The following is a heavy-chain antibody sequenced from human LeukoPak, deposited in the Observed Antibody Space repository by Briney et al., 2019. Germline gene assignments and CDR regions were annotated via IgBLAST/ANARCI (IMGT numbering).Heavy chain of an antibody. CDR2: ISASGDRT. J-gene: IGHJ4*02. CDR1: GFTFSSYW. CDR3: AKDRQGSPFDY. D-gene: IGHD6-19*01. Sequence: GGSLRLSCAASGFTFSSYWMTWVRQAPGKGLEWVSSISASGDRTYYADSVKGRFTISRDNSKNTLYLQMNSLRADDPALYYCAKDRQGSPFDYWGQGTLVTFSS. V-gene: IGHV3-23*01.